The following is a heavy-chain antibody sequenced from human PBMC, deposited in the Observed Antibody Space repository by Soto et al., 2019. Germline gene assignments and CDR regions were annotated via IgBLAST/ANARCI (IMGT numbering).Heavy chain of an antibody. V-gene: IGHV3-74*01. CDR1: GFTVRNYS. CDR3: VRTSLVVAVATREDF. J-gene: IGHJ4*02. CDR2: IDSDGRRI. Sequence: EVQLVESGGGLVQPGESLRLSCAASGFTVRNYSMHWVRQAPVKGLVWVSRIDSDGRRITYADFVKGRFTISRDNAKNTVYLHMNSLTAEDTAVYLCVRTSLVVAVATREDFWGQGTLVTVSS. D-gene: IGHD2-15*01.